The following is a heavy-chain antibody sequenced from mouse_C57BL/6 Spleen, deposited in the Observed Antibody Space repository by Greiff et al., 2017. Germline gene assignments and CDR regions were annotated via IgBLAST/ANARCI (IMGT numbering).Heavy chain of an antibody. CDR1: GFTFSSYA. D-gene: IGHD2-2*01. Sequence: EVQRVESGAGLVKPGGSLKLSCAASGFTFSSYAMSWVRQTPEKRLEWVAYISSGGDYTYYADNVKGRFTISRDNARNTLYLQMSSLKSEDTAMYYCTRDGMVAHWGQGTLVTVSA. V-gene: IGHV5-9-1*02. CDR2: ISSGGDYT. J-gene: IGHJ3*01. CDR3: TRDGMVAH.